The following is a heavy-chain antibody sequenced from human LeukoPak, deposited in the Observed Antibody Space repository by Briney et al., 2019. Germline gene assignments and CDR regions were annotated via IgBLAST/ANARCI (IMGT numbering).Heavy chain of an antibody. V-gene: IGHV4-59*01. CDR3: ARKSNIVVVPAAGPPNWFDP. J-gene: IGHJ5*02. CDR1: GGSISSYY. D-gene: IGHD2-2*01. Sequence: PSETLSLTCTVSGGSISSYYWSWIRQPPGKGLEWIGYIYYSGSTNYNPSLKSRVTISVDTSKNQFSLKLSSVTAADTAVYYCARKSNIVVVPAAGPPNWFDPWGQGTLVTVSS. CDR2: IYYSGST.